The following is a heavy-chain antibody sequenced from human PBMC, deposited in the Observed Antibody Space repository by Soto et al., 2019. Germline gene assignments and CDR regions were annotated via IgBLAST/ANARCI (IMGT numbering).Heavy chain of an antibody. J-gene: IGHJ4*02. Sequence: QVQLVQSGAEEKKPGASVKVSCKASGYTFTSYAMHWVRQAPGQRLEWMGWINAGNGNTKYSPKFQGRVTITRDTSASTAYMELSSLRSEDTAVYYCARFDAVTLDSWGQGTLVTVSS. CDR3: ARFDAVTLDS. CDR1: GYTFTSYA. CDR2: INAGNGNT. V-gene: IGHV1-3*05. D-gene: IGHD4-17*01.